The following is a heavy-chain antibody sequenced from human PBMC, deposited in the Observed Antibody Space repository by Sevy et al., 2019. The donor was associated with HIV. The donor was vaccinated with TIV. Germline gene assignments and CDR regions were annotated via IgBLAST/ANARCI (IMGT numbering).Heavy chain of an antibody. J-gene: IGHJ3*02. V-gene: IGHV3-7*03. D-gene: IGHD2-2*01. CDR1: GFTFSSYW. Sequence: GGSLRLSCAASGFTFSSYWMSWVRQAPGKGLEWVANIKQDGSEKYYVDSVKGRFTISRDNAKNSLYRQMNSLRAEDTAVYYCARDARYCSSTSCYSLGAFDIWGQGTMVTVSS. CDR3: ARDARYCSSTSCYSLGAFDI. CDR2: IKQDGSEK.